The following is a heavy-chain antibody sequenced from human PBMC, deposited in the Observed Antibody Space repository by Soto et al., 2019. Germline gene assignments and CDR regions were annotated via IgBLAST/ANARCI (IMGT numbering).Heavy chain of an antibody. CDR3: ASNYGSGSYYNQRIPLDALDI. D-gene: IGHD3-10*01. CDR1: GYAFTSYG. CDR2: TSAYNGNT. V-gene: IGHV1-18*01. Sequence: ASVKVSCKASGYAFTSYGISWVRQAPGQGLEWMGWTSAYNGNTNYAQKLQGRVTMTTDTSTSTAYMELRSLRSDDTAVYYCASNYGSGSYYNQRIPLDALDIWGQGTMVTVSS. J-gene: IGHJ3*02.